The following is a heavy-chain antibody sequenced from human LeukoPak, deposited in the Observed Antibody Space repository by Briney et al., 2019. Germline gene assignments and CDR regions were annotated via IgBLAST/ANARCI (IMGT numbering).Heavy chain of an antibody. V-gene: IGHV3-21*01. CDR3: ARELPVAGSEFDY. CDR1: GFTFSSYS. D-gene: IGHD6-19*01. CDR2: ISSSSSYI. J-gene: IGHJ4*02. Sequence: GGSLRLSCAASGFTFSSYSMNWVRQAPGKGLEWVSSISSSSSYIYYADSVKGRFTISRDNAKNSLYLQMNSLRAEDTAVYYCARELPVAGSEFDYWGQGTLVTVSS.